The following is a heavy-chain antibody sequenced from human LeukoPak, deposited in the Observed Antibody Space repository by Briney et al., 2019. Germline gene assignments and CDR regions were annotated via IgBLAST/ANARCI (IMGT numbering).Heavy chain of an antibody. V-gene: IGHV4-34*01. J-gene: IGHJ5*02. D-gene: IGHD6-6*01. Sequence: SETLSLTCAVYGGSFSGYYWSWIRQPPGKGLEWIGEINHSGSTNYNPSLKSRVTISVDTSKNQFSLKLSSVTAADMAVYYCARGWVPIAARPGWFDPWGQGTLVTVS. CDR3: ARGWVPIAARPGWFDP. CDR2: INHSGST. CDR1: GGSFSGYY.